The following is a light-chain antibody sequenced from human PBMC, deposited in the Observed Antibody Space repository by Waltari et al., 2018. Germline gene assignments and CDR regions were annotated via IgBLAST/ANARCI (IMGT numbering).Light chain of an antibody. V-gene: IGKV3-20*01. Sequence: LACRASQSVSSSYLAWYQQKPGQAPRLLIYGASSRATGIPDRFSGSGSGTDFTLTISRLEPEDFAVYYCQQYGSSSWTFGQGTKVEIK. CDR2: GAS. CDR1: QSVSSSY. CDR3: QQYGSSSWT. J-gene: IGKJ1*01.